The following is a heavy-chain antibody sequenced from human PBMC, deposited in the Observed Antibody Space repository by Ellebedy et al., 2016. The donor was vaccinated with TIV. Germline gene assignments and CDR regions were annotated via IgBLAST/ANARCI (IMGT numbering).Heavy chain of an antibody. Sequence: GESLKISCAASGFTFSSHSMNWVRQAPGKGLEWISYISRSSSGIYYADSVKGRFTISRDNSKNTVYLLMNSLRIEDTGVYYCANEAGAVASDVWGQGTLVTVSS. CDR3: ANEAGAVASDV. J-gene: IGHJ4*02. CDR2: ISRSSSGI. V-gene: IGHV3-48*01. CDR1: GFTFSSHS. D-gene: IGHD6-19*01.